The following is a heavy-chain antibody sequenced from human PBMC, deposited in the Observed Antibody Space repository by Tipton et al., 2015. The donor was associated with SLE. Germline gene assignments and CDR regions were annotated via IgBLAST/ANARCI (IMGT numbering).Heavy chain of an antibody. CDR3: AREYQGRFYVNGAFDV. J-gene: IGHJ3*01. V-gene: IGHV3-7*01. D-gene: IGHD1-26*01. Sequence: AVSGFTFGNNWMTWVRQAPGKGLEWVATIREDGNAEYYLDSVRGRFTISRDTAKNSLYLQMNNLRVEETAVYYCAREYQGRFYVNGAFDVWGQGTMVTVSS. CDR2: IREDGNAE. CDR1: GFTFGNNW.